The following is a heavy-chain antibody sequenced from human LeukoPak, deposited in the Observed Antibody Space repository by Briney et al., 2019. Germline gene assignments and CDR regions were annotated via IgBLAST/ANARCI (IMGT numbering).Heavy chain of an antibody. CDR3: TTGVKYFGEYWFDP. CDR2: IYSKTDGGTT. CDR1: EFSFSDYY. D-gene: IGHD3-10*01. Sequence: WGSLSLSCAASEFSFSDYYMSWIRQAPGKGLEWVGRIYSKTDGGTTDYAAPVKGRFTISRDDSKNTLYLHMNSLKTEDTAVYYCTTGVKYFGEYWFDPWGQGTLVTVSS. J-gene: IGHJ5*02. V-gene: IGHV3-15*01.